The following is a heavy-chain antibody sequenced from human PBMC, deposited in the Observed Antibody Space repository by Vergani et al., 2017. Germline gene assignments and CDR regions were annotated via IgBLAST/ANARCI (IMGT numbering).Heavy chain of an antibody. D-gene: IGHD6-6*01. CDR2: IRYDGSNK. V-gene: IGHV3-30*02. CDR3: ARKMYSSSSNAFDI. CDR1: GFTFSSYG. J-gene: IGHJ3*02. Sequence: QVQLVESGGGVVQPGGSLRLSCAASGFTFSSYGMHWVRQAPGKGLEWVAFIRYDGSNKYSADSVKGRFTISRDNSKNTLYLQMNSLRAEDTAVYYCARKMYSSSSNAFDIWGQGTMVTVSS.